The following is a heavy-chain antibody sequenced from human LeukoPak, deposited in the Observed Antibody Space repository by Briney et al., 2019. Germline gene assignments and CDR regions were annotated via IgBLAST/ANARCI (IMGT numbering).Heavy chain of an antibody. Sequence: SETLSLTCTVSGASIRSGDYYWSWIRQPPGKGLEWIGYIYDSGSTYYNPSLKSRITISVDTSENRFSPKLSSVTATDTAVYYCARDCSGGSCYGAFDIWGQGTMVTVSS. D-gene: IGHD2-15*01. CDR2: IYDSGST. J-gene: IGHJ3*02. CDR3: ARDCSGGSCYGAFDI. CDR1: GASIRSGDYY. V-gene: IGHV4-30-4*01.